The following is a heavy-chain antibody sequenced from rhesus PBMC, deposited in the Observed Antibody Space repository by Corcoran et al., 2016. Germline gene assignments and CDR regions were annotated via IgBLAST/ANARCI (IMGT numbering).Heavy chain of an antibody. CDR1: GGSISGYYY. J-gene: IGHJ6*01. CDR3: ARAGSGYYYGLDS. Sequence: QVKLQQWGEGLVKPSETLSLTCAVSGGSISGYYYWSWIRQAPGKGLEWIGNIEGNRARNNYNPDRKNPVPISKDTYKNQFSLKVSSVNAADTAVYYCARAGSGYYYGLDSWGQGVVVTVSS. D-gene: IGHD2-21*01. CDR2: IEGNRARN. V-gene: IGHV4-73*01.